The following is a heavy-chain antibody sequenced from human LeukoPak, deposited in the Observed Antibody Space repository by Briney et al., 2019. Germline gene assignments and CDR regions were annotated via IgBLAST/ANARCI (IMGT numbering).Heavy chain of an antibody. D-gene: IGHD3-22*01. J-gene: IGHJ4*02. V-gene: IGHV3-23*01. Sequence: GGSLRLSCAAPGFTFSSYAMSWVRQAPGKGLEWVSAISGSGGSTYYADSVKGRFTISRDNSKNTLYLQMNSLRAEDTAVYYCAKWEDTMILVVRGNDYWGQGTLVTVPS. CDR1: GFTFSSYA. CDR3: AKWEDTMILVVRGNDY. CDR2: ISGSGGST.